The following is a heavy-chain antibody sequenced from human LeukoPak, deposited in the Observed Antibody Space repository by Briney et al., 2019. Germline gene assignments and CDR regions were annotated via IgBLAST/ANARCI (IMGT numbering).Heavy chain of an antibody. CDR2: ISAYNGNT. CDR3: ARIYLVRWYFAL. V-gene: IGHV1-18*01. D-gene: IGHD3-22*01. J-gene: IGHJ2*01. CDR1: GYTFNSYG. Sequence: GASVKVSCKASGYTFNSYGIRWVRQAPGQGLEWMGWISAYNGNTNYAQKLQGRVTMTTDTSTSTAYMELSSLTPDDTALYYCARIYLVRWYFALWARGWLVTVSS.